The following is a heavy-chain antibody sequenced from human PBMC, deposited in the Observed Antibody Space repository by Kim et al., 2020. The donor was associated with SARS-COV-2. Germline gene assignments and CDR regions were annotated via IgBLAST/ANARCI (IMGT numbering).Heavy chain of an antibody. CDR3: ARDLGFSASGSPYYYYGMDL. V-gene: IGHV3-23*01. CDR2: ISGSGGRT. CDR1: GFTFSRFA. D-gene: IGHD3-10*01. Sequence: GGSLRLSCSASGFTFSRFAMSWVRQAPGKGLEWVSSISGSGGRTYYADSVKGRLTISRDNAKNSIFLQMNNVRAEDTAVYYCARDLGFSASGSPYYYYGMDLWGQGTTVTVSP. J-gene: IGHJ6*01.